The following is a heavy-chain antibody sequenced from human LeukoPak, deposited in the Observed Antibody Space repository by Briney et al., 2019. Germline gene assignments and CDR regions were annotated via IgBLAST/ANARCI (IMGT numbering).Heavy chain of an antibody. CDR2: ISSGGTT. D-gene: IGHD4-17*01. CDR3: ARGTPTRTAPSDY. Sequence: PGGSLRLSCAASGFTVSSNYMSWVRQAPGKGLEWVSVISSGGTTNYADSVKGRFTISRDNSKNTVYLQKDSLRAEDTAVYYCARGTPTRTAPSDYWGQGTLVTVSS. J-gene: IGHJ4*02. V-gene: IGHV3-53*01. CDR1: GFTVSSNY.